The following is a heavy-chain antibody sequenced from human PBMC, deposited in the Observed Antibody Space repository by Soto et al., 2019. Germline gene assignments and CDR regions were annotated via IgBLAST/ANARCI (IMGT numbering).Heavy chain of an antibody. CDR2: ISGSGGTT. V-gene: IGHV3-23*01. D-gene: IGHD3-3*01. J-gene: IGHJ4*02. CDR1: GFTFSSHA. Sequence: GGSLRLSCAASGFTFSSHAMSWVRQVPGKGLEWVSAISGSGGTTYYADSVKGRFTISRDNSKNTLYLQLNSLRVEDTAVYYCDKRSTIFGVVIMPFDYWGQGTLVTVSS. CDR3: DKRSTIFGVVIMPFDY.